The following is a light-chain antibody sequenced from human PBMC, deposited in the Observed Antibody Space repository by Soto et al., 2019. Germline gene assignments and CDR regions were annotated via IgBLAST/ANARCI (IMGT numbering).Light chain of an antibody. CDR3: QQYYTSPLT. J-gene: IGKJ4*01. CDR2: GAS. Sequence: EIVLTQSPGTLSLSPGERATLSCRASQSVSSSYLAWYQQKPGQAPRLLIYGASSRATGIPDRFSGGGSGTDFTLTISRLEPEDFAVYYCQQYYTSPLTFGGGTKVEIK. CDR1: QSVSSSY. V-gene: IGKV3-20*01.